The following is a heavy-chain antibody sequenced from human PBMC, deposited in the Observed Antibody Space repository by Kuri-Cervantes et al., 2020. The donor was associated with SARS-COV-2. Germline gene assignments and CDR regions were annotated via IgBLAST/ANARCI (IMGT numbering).Heavy chain of an antibody. J-gene: IGHJ4*02. CDR1: GFTFSSYA. CDR2: ISGSGGYT. Sequence: GALRLSCAASGFTFSSYAMSWVRQAPGKGLEWVSYISGSGGYTNYADSVKGRFTISRDNAKNSVYLQMRSVRAEDTAVYYCARDLISVTAYFDFWGQGTQVTVSS. V-gene: IGHV3-21*05. D-gene: IGHD2-21*02. CDR3: ARDLISVTAYFDF.